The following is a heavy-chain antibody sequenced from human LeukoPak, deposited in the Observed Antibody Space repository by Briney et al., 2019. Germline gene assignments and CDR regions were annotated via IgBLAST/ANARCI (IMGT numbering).Heavy chain of an antibody. CDR3: ARDSVRIAALGSYWYYYMDV. J-gene: IGHJ6*03. CDR1: GGTFSSYA. V-gene: IGHV1-69*05. D-gene: IGHD6-13*01. Sequence: SVKVSCKASGGTFSSYAISWVRQAPGQGLEWMGGIIPIFGTANYAQKFQGRVTITTDESTSTAYMELSSLRSEDTAVCYCARDSVRIAALGSYWYYYMDVWGKGTTVTVSS. CDR2: IIPIFGTA.